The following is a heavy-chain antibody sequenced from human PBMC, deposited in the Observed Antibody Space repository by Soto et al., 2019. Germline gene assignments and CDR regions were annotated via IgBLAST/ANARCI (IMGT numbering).Heavy chain of an antibody. D-gene: IGHD5-12*01. J-gene: IGHJ4*02. CDR1: GFTFDDYG. V-gene: IGHV3-20*04. CDR3: ARDEGGYENPPGPAFDY. Sequence: GGSLRLSCAASGFTFDDYGMSWVRQAPGKGLEWVSGINWNGGSTGYADSVKGRFTISRDNAKNSLYLQMNSLRAEDTALYYCARDEGGYENPPGPAFDYWGQGTLVTVSS. CDR2: INWNGGST.